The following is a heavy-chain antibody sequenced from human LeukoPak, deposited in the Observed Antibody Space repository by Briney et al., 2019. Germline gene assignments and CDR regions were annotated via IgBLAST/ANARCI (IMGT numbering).Heavy chain of an antibody. CDR2: IDTNTGNP. CDR1: GYTFTNYT. CDR3: ARTNRAYDSSGAIDY. J-gene: IGHJ4*02. V-gene: IGHV7-4-1*02. Sequence: ASVKVSCKASGYTFTNYTINWVRLAPGQGLEWMGWIDTNTGNPTYAQGFAGRFVFSLDTSVTTTYLQISSLKAEDTAVYYCARTNRAYDSSGAIDYWGQGTLVTVSS. D-gene: IGHD3-22*01.